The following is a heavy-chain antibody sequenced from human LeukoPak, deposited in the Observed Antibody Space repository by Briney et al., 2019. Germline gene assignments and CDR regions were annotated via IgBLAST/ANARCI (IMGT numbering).Heavy chain of an antibody. Sequence: GGSLRLSCAASGFTFSSYAMSWVRQAPGKGLEWVSAISGSGGSTYYADSVKGRFTISRDNSKNTLYLQMNSLRAEDTAVYYCAKFLPTHIVVANSYFDYWGQGTLVTVSS. CDR3: AKFLPTHIVVANSYFDY. J-gene: IGHJ4*02. CDR2: ISGSGGST. CDR1: GFTFSSYA. D-gene: IGHD2-21*01. V-gene: IGHV3-23*01.